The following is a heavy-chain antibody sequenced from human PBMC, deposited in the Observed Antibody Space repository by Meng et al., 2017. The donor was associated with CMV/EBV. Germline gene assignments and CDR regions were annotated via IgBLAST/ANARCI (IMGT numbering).Heavy chain of an antibody. CDR1: GFTFSSYG. CDR2: IRYDGSNK. J-gene: IGHJ5*02. CDR3: AKPDGDYQHGDWFDH. V-gene: IGHV3-30*02. D-gene: IGHD4-17*01. Sequence: GESLKISCAASGFTFSSYGMHWVRQAPGKGLEWVAFIRYDGSNKYYADSVKGRFTISRDNSKNTLYLQMNSLRAEDTAVYYCAKPDGDYQHGDWFDHWGQGTLVTVSS.